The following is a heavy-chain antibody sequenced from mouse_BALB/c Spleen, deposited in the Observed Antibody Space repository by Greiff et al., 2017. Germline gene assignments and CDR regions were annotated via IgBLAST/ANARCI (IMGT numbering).Heavy chain of an antibody. V-gene: IGHV7-1*02. D-gene: IGHD1-1*01. CDR3: ARAALYVSLAY. Sequence: EVKLVDSGGGLVQPGGSLRLSCATSGFPFRDFYLEWVRQPPGKSLEWIAAIRNKANDYTTEYSASEKGRFTISRDNSQSILYLQMNTLRAADSATYNCARAALYVSLAYWGQGTLVTVAA. CDR2: IRNKANDYTT. CDR1: GFPFRDFY. J-gene: IGHJ3*01.